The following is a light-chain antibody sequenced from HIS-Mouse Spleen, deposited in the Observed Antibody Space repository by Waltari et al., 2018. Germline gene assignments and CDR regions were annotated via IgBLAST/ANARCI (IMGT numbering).Light chain of an antibody. CDR3: QAWDSSTYV. CDR2: QDS. CDR1: QLGDKS. Sequence: SYELTQPPSVSVSPGQTASITCSGYQLGDKSACWYQQKPGQSPVLVIYQDSKRPSGIPGRFSGSNSGNTATLTISGTQAMDEADYYCQAWDSSTYVFGTGTKVTVL. J-gene: IGLJ1*01. V-gene: IGLV3-1*01.